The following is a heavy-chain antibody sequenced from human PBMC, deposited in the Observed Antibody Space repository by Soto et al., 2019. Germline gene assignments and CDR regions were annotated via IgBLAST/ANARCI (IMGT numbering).Heavy chain of an antibody. CDR2: IYWNDDK. Sequence: QITLKESGPTLVKPTQTLTLTCTFSGFSLSTRAVGVGWIRQPPGKALEWPALIYWNDDKRYSPSLKNRLTITKVTSNNHVVLTMTYMDPVDTATYYSAHRHELGSFDIWGQGTKVTVSS. D-gene: IGHD1-26*01. CDR1: GFSLSTRAVG. V-gene: IGHV2-5*01. J-gene: IGHJ3*02. CDR3: AHRHELGSFDI.